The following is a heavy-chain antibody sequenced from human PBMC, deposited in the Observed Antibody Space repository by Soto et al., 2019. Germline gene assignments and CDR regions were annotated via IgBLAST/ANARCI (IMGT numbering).Heavy chain of an antibody. CDR3: ARTNPTKYYDYVWGDYRREGMDV. CDR1: GGTFSAYA. Sequence: QLQLVQSGAEVKKPGSSVKVSCKASGGTFSAYAISWVRQAPGQGLEWMGGILPLSGTSNYTQRFQGRVTISADKSTSTAYMELSSLRSDDTAVYYCARTNPTKYYDYVWGDYRREGMDVW. D-gene: IGHD3-16*02. J-gene: IGHJ6*01. V-gene: IGHV1-69*06. CDR2: ILPLSGTS.